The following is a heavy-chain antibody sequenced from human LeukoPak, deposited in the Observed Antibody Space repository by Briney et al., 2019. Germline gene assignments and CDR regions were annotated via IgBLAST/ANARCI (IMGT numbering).Heavy chain of an antibody. Sequence: GGSLRLSCAASGFTFNSYSMNWVRQAPGKGLEWVSSISSNGNYIYYADSVKGRFTISRDNTKNSLYLQMNCLKTEDTAVCYCTTDVIMGATTPGVGYWGQGTLVTVSS. CDR3: TTDVIMGATTPGVGY. D-gene: IGHD1-26*01. J-gene: IGHJ4*02. CDR2: ISSNGNYI. CDR1: GFTFNSYS. V-gene: IGHV3-21*03.